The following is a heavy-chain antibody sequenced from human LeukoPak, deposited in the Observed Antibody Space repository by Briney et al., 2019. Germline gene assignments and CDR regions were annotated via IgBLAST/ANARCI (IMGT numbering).Heavy chain of an antibody. V-gene: IGHV1-8*01. CDR1: GYTFTSYN. CDR3: ARGYCNGGSCYRDQGWFDP. CDR2: MDPNSGNT. Sequence: GASVKVSCKASGYTFTSYNINWVRQAPGQGLEWMGWMDPNSGNTGYAQKFQGRVTMTRNTSISTAYMDLSSLRSEDTAVYYCARGYCNGGSCYRDQGWFDPWGQGTLVTVSS. D-gene: IGHD2-15*01. J-gene: IGHJ5*02.